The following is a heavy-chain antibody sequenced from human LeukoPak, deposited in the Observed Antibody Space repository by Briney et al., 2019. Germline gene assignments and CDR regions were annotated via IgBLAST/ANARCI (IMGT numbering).Heavy chain of an antibody. V-gene: IGHV4-30-4*08. J-gene: IGHJ4*02. CDR3: AREYYYDSSGYYFDY. Sequence: SQTLSLTCTVSGGSISSGDYYWSWIRQPPGKGLERIGYIYYSGSTYYNPSLKSRVTISVDTSKNQFSLKLSSVTAADTAVYYCAREYYYDSSGYYFDYWGQGTLVTVSS. CDR1: GGSISSGDYY. CDR2: IYYSGST. D-gene: IGHD3-22*01.